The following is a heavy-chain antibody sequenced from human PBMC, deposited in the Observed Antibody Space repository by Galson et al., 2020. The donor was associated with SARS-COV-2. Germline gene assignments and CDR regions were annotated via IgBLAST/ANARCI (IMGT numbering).Heavy chain of an antibody. CDR3: ARDTFGVRADAFDI. J-gene: IGHJ3*02. CDR2: IYSGGST. Sequence: GGSLRLSCAASGFTVSSNYMSWVRQAPGKGLEWVSVIYSGGSTYYADSVKGRFTISRDNSKNTLYLQMNSLRAEDTAVYYCARDTFGVRADAFDIWGQGTMVTVSS. CDR1: GFTVSSNY. D-gene: IGHD3-10*01. V-gene: IGHV3-53*01.